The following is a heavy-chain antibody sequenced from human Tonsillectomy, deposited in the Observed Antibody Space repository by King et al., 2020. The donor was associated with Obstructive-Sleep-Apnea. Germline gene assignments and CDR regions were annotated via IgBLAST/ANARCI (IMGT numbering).Heavy chain of an antibody. Sequence: VQLQQSGPGLVKPSQTLSLTCAISGDSVSSNSAAWNWIRQSPSRGLEWLGRTYYRSKWYNDYAVSVKSRITINPDTSRNQFSLHLDSVTPEDTAIYYCAREGSIAVAATGYYFNYWGQGTLVTVSS. D-gene: IGHD6-19*01. V-gene: IGHV6-1*01. CDR1: GDSVSSNSAA. CDR3: AREGSIAVAATGYYFNY. CDR2: TYYRSKWYN. J-gene: IGHJ4*02.